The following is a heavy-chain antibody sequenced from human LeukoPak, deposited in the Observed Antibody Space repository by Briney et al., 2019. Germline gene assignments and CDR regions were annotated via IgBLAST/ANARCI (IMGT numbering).Heavy chain of an antibody. J-gene: IGHJ2*01. D-gene: IGHD4-17*01. CDR1: GGTFSSYA. V-gene: IGHV1-69*01. CDR2: IIPIFGTA. Sequence: SVKVSCKASGGTFSSYAISWVRQAPGQGLEWMGGIIPIFGTANYAQKFQDRVTITADESTSTAYMELSSLRSEDTAVYYCARGAGDYWYFDLWGRGTLVTVSS. CDR3: ARGAGDYWYFDL.